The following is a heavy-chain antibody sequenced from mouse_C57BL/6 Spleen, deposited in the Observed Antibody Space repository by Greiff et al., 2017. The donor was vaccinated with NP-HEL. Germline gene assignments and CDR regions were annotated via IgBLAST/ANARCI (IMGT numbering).Heavy chain of an antibody. CDR2: IYPGSGST. CDR1: GYTFTSYW. D-gene: IGHD1-1*01. J-gene: IGHJ2*01. V-gene: IGHV1-55*01. CDR3: AKDTKDSYYFDY. Sequence: QVQLQQPGAELVKPGASVKMSCKASGYTFTSYWITWVKQRPGQGLEWIGDIYPGSGSTNYNEKFKSKATLTVDTSSSTAYMGLSSLTSEDSAVFHDAKDTKDSYYFDYWGQGTTLTVSS.